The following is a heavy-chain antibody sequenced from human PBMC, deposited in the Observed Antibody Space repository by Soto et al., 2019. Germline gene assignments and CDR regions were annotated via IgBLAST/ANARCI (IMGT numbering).Heavy chain of an antibody. Sequence: PSETLSLTCTVSGGSISSGGYYWSWVRQHPGKDLEWIGYIYYSGSTYYNPSLKSRVTISVDTSKNQFSLKLSSVTAADTAVYYCARGPTRGYSYGQPTPNPGHFDYWGQGTLVTVSS. CDR2: IYYSGST. V-gene: IGHV4-31*03. CDR1: GGSISSGGYY. J-gene: IGHJ4*02. CDR3: ARGPTRGYSYGQPTPNPGHFDY. D-gene: IGHD5-18*01.